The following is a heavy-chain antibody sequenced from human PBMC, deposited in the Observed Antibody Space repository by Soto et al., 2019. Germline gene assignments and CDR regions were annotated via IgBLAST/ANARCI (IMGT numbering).Heavy chain of an antibody. D-gene: IGHD4-17*01. CDR3: ARDPDYGDYWGYFFDS. CDR1: GYTFAAYY. CDR2: INPTSGGT. V-gene: IGHV1-2*02. Sequence: QVQLVQSGAEVKKPGASVKVSCKTSGYTFAAYYIHWIRQAPGQGLEWMGWINPTSGGTVYAQNLQDGVTMTRETSISTAYMELRRLNSDDTAVYYCARDPDYGDYWGYFFDSWGQGTPVTVSS. J-gene: IGHJ4*02.